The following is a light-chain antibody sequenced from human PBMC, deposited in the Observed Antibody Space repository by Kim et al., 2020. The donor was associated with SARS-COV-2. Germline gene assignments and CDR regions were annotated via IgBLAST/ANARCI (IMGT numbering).Light chain of an antibody. CDR3: QQSYKIPYT. V-gene: IGKV1-39*01. CDR2: AAS. J-gene: IGKJ2*01. CDR1: QSISSY. Sequence: SASVGDRVTITCRASQSISSYLNWYQQKPGKAPKLLIYAASSLQSGVPSRFSGSGSGTDFTLTISSLQPEDSATYYCQQSYKIPYTFGQGTKLEIK.